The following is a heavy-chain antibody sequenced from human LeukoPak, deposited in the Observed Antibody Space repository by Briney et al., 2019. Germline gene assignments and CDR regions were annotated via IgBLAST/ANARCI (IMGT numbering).Heavy chain of an antibody. CDR3: AKSRRVGYYYMDV. Sequence: GGSLRLSCAASGFTFSSYVMSWVRQAPGRGLEWVSAISGSGGSTYYADSVKGRFTISRDNSKNTLYLQMNSLRAEDTAVYYCAKSRRVGYYYMDVWGKGTTVTVSS. CDR1: GFTFSSYV. J-gene: IGHJ6*03. D-gene: IGHD2-15*01. V-gene: IGHV3-23*01. CDR2: ISGSGGST.